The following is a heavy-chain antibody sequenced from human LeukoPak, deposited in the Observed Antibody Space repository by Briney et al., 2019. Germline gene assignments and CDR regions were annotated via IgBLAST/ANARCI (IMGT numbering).Heavy chain of an antibody. CDR2: IYTSGST. CDR1: GGSISSHY. CDR3: ARESAVAGYWAYYYYYMDV. V-gene: IGHV4-4*07. Sequence: SETLSLTCTVSGGSISSHYWSWIRQPAGKGLEWIGRIYTSGSTNYNPSLKSRVTMSVDTSKNQFSLKLSSVTAADTAVYYCARESAVAGYWAYYYYYMDVWGKGTTVTVSS. D-gene: IGHD6-19*01. J-gene: IGHJ6*03.